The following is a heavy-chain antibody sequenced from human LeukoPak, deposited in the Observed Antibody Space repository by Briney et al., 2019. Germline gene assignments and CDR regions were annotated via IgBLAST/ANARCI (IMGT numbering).Heavy chain of an antibody. J-gene: IGHJ2*01. CDR1: GFTFSSYE. Sequence: GGSLRLSCTASGFTFSSYEMNWVRQAPGKGLEWVSHISSSGTIIYYADSVKGRFTISRDNAKNSLYLQMNSLRAEDTAVYYCARAHYYDSSGPSWYFDLWGRGTLVTVSS. V-gene: IGHV3-48*03. CDR3: ARAHYYDSSGPSWYFDL. CDR2: ISSSGTII. D-gene: IGHD3-22*01.